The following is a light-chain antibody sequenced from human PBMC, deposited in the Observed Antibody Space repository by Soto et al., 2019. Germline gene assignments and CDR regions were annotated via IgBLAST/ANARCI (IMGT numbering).Light chain of an antibody. V-gene: IGKV1-5*03. CDR2: RAS. J-gene: IGKJ4*01. Sequence: TQMTQSPSTLSASVGDSVSITCRASRDIGTWLAWFQQKPGRAPNLLIYRASTLARGVPSRFSGSGSATEFPLTITSLQPDDFATYYCHRHETYPLAFGGGTKVDI. CDR1: RDIGTW. CDR3: HRHETYPLA.